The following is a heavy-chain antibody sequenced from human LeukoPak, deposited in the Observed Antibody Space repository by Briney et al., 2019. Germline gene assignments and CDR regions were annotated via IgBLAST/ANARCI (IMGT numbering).Heavy chain of an antibody. CDR1: VFTFSSYS. Sequence: GGSLRLSCAGSVFTFSSYSMNWVRQAPGKGLEWVSSISSSSSYIYYADSVKGRFTISRDNAKNSLYLQMNSLRAEDTAVYYCARDEVHYYDSSGPTMTIDYWGQGTLVTVSS. J-gene: IGHJ4*02. V-gene: IGHV3-21*01. D-gene: IGHD3-22*01. CDR3: ARDEVHYYDSSGPTMTIDY. CDR2: ISSSSSYI.